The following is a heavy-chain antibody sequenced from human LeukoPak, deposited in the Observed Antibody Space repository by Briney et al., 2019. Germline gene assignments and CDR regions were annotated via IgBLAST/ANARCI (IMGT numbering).Heavy chain of an antibody. CDR3: ARDRSGDDDFWSGYYTNYLDP. V-gene: IGHV3-66*01. CDR1: EFSVGSNY. J-gene: IGHJ5*02. D-gene: IGHD3-3*01. CDR2: IYSGGST. Sequence: GGSLRLSCAASEFSVGSNYMTWVRQAPGKGLEWVSLIYSGGSTYYADSVKGRFTISRDNSKNTLYLQMNSLRAEDTAVYYCARDRSGDDDFWSGYYTNYLDPWGQGTLVTVSS.